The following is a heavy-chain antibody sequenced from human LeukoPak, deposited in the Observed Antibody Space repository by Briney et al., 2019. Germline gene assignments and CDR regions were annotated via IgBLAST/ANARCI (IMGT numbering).Heavy chain of an antibody. V-gene: IGHV3-23*01. Sequence: GGSLRLSCAASGFTFSSYAMSWVRQAPGKGLEWVSAISGSGGSTYYADSVKGRFTISRDNSKNTLYLQMNSLRAEDTAVYYCVRYCSSTSCFPHPYYFDYWGQGTLVTVSS. CDR1: GFTFSSYA. J-gene: IGHJ4*02. D-gene: IGHD2-2*01. CDR2: ISGSGGST. CDR3: VRYCSSTSCFPHPYYFDY.